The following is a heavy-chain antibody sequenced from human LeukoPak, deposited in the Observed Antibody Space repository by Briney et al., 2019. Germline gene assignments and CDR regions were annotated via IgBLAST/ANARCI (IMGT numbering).Heavy chain of an antibody. D-gene: IGHD4-23*01. CDR2: ISSSGNTI. CDR1: GFTFSSYE. Sequence: GGSLRLSCAASGFTFSSYEMNWVRQAPGKGLEWVPYISSSGNTIYHADSVKGRFTISRDNAKNSLYLQMNSLRAEDTAVYYCARALWRTVVTAFGYWGQGTLVTVSS. CDR3: ARALWRTVVTAFGY. V-gene: IGHV3-48*03. J-gene: IGHJ4*02.